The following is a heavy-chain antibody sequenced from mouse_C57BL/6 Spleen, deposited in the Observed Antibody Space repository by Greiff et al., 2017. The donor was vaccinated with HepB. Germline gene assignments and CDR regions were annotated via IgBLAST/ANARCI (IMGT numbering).Heavy chain of an antibody. Sequence: QVQLQQSGPELVKPGASVKISCKASGYAFTSSWMNWVKQRPGKGLEWIGRIYPGDGDTNYNGKFKGKATLTADKSSSTAYMQLSSLTSEDSAVYFCARGVPYYYGSSYFDYWGQGTTLTVSS. J-gene: IGHJ2*01. CDR1: GYAFTSSW. D-gene: IGHD1-1*01. CDR3: ARGVPYYYGSSYFDY. V-gene: IGHV1-82*01. CDR2: IYPGDGDT.